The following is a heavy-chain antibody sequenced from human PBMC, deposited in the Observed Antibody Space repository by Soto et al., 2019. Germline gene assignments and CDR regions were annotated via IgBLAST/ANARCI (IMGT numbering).Heavy chain of an antibody. D-gene: IGHD6-19*01. J-gene: IGHJ3*02. V-gene: IGHV3-74*01. CDR1: GCSLSDYW. Sequence: GRFLRLRYAASGCSLSDYWMRWVRQAPGKGLAWVSRIDTYGSATKYADSVEGRFSISKDNAENTLYLQMNNLRADDTAVYYCVRVLKSIGWDNDVFDIWGHGTMVTVSS. CDR3: VRVLKSIGWDNDVFDI. CDR2: IDTYGSAT.